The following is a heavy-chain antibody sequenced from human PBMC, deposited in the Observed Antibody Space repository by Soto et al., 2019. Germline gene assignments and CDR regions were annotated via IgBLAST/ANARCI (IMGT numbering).Heavy chain of an antibody. J-gene: IGHJ4*02. CDR3: ARDHINGWKFDY. CDR1: GGTFSSYA. D-gene: IGHD6-19*01. V-gene: IGHV1-69*06. CDR2: IIPIFGTA. Sequence: GASVKVSCKASGGTFSSYAISWVRQAPGQGLEWMGGIIPIFGTANYAQKFQGRVTITADKSTSTAYMELSSLRAEDTAVYYCARDHINGWKFDYWGRGTLVTVSS.